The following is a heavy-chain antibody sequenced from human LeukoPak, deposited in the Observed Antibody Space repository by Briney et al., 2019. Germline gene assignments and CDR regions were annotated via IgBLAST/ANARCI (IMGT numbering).Heavy chain of an antibody. V-gene: IGHV3-33*03. J-gene: IGHJ4*02. Sequence: PGRSLRLSCAASELMFNKYGMNWVRQAPGKGLEWVASIWSDGENKGYADSVKGRFTISKDNSKNTLYLEMNSLRVEDTAVYYCTSGLGDVGYYFDYWGQGTLVTVSS. CDR3: TSGLGDVGYYFDY. D-gene: IGHD2-15*01. CDR1: ELMFNKYG. CDR2: IWSDGENK.